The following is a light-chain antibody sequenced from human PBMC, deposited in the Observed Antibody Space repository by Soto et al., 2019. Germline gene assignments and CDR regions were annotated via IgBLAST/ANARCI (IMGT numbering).Light chain of an antibody. CDR2: NDN. CDR1: KIGSKS. Sequence: SYELAQPPSVSVAPGQTARITCGGNKIGSKSVYWYQQKPGQAPVLVVYNDNDRPSGIPERLSGSNSDSTATLTISRVEVGDEADYYCQVWDGSTDRGGVFGGGTKLTVL. J-gene: IGLJ3*02. V-gene: IGLV3-21*02. CDR3: QVWDGSTDRGGV.